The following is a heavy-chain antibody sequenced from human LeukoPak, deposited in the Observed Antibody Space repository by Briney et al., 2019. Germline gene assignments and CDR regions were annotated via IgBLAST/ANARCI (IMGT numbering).Heavy chain of an antibody. D-gene: IGHD5/OR15-5a*01. CDR1: GGSISGYY. CDR3: ARGDSTNQDGDYYGLDV. V-gene: IGHV4-4*07. CDR2: IYSSGSN. Sequence: SENLSLNCTVSGGSISGYYWSWIRQSAGKGLEWIGRIYSSGSNNYNPSLKSRTTMAVDTSKNHFSLSLSAVTAADTAVYDCARGDSTNQDGDYYGLDVWGQGTTVTVSS. J-gene: IGHJ6*02.